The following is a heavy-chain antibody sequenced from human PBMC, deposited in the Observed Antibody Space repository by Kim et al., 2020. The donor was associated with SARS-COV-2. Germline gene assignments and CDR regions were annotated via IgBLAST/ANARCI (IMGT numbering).Heavy chain of an antibody. V-gene: IGHV4-34*01. CDR3: ARVSRYSGSYGIDY. CDR1: GGSFSGYY. J-gene: IGHJ4*02. CDR2: INHSGST. D-gene: IGHD1-26*01. Sequence: SETLSLTCAVYGGSFSGYYWSWIRQPPGKGLEWIGEINHSGSTNYNPSLKSRVTISVDTSKNQFSLKLSSVTAADTAVYYCARVSRYSGSYGIDYWGQGTLVTVSS.